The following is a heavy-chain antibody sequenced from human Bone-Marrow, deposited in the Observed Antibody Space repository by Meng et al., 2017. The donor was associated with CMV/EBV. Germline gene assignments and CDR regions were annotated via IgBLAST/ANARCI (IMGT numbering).Heavy chain of an antibody. Sequence: GESLKISCAASGFTFSSYAMHWVRQAPGKGLEWVAVISYDGSNKYYADSVKGRFTISRDNSKNTLYLQMNSLRAEDTAVYYCAADPIVVVPAAPREGWFDLWGQGTLVTVSS. CDR2: ISYDGSNK. CDR1: GFTFSSYA. V-gene: IGHV3-30-3*01. J-gene: IGHJ5*02. D-gene: IGHD2-2*01. CDR3: AADPIVVVPAAPREGWFDL.